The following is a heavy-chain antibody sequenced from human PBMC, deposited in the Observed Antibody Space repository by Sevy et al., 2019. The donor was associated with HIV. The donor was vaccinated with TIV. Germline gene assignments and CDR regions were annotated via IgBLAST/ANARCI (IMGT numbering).Heavy chain of an antibody. Sequence: SETLSLTCTVSGGSISSGDYYWSWLRQPPGKGLEWIGYIYYSGSTYYNPSLKRRVTISVDTSKNQLSLKLSSVTAADTAVYYCARGDCVYWFDSWGQGTLVTVSS. J-gene: IGHJ5*01. CDR2: IYYSGST. V-gene: IGHV4-30-4*01. CDR3: ARGDCVYWFDS. CDR1: GGSISSGDYY. D-gene: IGHD2-21*02.